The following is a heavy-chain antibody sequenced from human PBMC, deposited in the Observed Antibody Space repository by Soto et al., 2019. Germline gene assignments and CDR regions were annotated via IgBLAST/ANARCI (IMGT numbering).Heavy chain of an antibody. CDR3: AHTLVAGLGYYFDY. D-gene: IGHD6-19*01. V-gene: IGHV2-5*02. Sequence: QITLKESGPPLVKPTQTLTLTCTFSGFSLSTTRVGVGWIRQPPGKALEWLALIYWDDDKRYSPFLKSRLTITKDTSTNQVVLTMTNMDPMDTATYFCAHTLVAGLGYYFDYWGQGTLVTVSS. CDR1: GFSLSTTRVG. CDR2: IYWDDDK. J-gene: IGHJ4*02.